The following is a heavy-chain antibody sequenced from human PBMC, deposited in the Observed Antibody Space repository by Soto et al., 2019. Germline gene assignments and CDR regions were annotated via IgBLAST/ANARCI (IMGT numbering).Heavy chain of an antibody. D-gene: IGHD1-26*01. CDR3: ARDAGGLNSGSYGWFDP. Sequence: QVHLVQSGAEVRKPGASVKVSCKASGYNFSTYSMYWVRQAPGQRLEWMGWINGDTGKARYSQKYQGRLTITRDTSASTAHMELSSLRSDDTALFYCARDAGGLNSGSYGWFDPWGQGTLVTVSS. J-gene: IGHJ5*02. CDR1: GYNFSTYS. CDR2: INGDTGKA. V-gene: IGHV1-3*01.